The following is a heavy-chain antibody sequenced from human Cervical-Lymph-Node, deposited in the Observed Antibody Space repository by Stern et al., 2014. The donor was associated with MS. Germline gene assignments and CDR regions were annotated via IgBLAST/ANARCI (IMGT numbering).Heavy chain of an antibody. J-gene: IGHJ4*02. CDR1: GFSFSAFA. D-gene: IGHD3-22*01. Sequence: VQLVESGGGVVQPGRSLRLSCAASGFSFSAFAMHWVRQAPGKGLEWVAGISYDGTTESYADSVGGCLTIASDNSKSTVSLQVNSLRAEDTAVYYCAGEFDRRSLYFDFWGQGALVTVSS. CDR3: AGEFDRRSLYFDF. CDR2: ISYDGTTE. V-gene: IGHV3-30*04.